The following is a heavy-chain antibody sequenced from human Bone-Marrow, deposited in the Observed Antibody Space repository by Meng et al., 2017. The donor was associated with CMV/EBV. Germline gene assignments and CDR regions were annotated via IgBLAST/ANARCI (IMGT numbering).Heavy chain of an antibody. CDR2: ISYDGSNK. CDR3: ARSPSIDCGGECYSDY. J-gene: IGHJ4*02. Sequence: GESLKIPLAASGFTFSSYAMHWVRQAPGKGLEWVAVISYDGSNKYYADSVKGRFTISRDNSKNTLYLQMHSLRAEDTAVDYCARSPSIDCGGECYSDYWGQGTLVTVSS. CDR1: GFTFSSYA. V-gene: IGHV3-30-3*01. D-gene: IGHD2-21*01.